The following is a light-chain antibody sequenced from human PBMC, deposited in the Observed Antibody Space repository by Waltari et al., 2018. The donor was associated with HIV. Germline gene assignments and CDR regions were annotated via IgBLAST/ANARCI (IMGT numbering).Light chain of an antibody. V-gene: IGLV2-14*01. CDR2: EVS. J-gene: IGLJ3*02. CDR1: ALPVGLYRF. Sequence: SPRPHPAPVPGPLGRPTPSSGPGTALPVGLYRFVPGYQQHPGKAPKLIVYEVSNRPSGVSNRFSGSKSGNTASLTISGLQAEDEADYYCSSYTGSSTLWVFGGGTKLTVL. CDR3: SSYTGSSTLWV.